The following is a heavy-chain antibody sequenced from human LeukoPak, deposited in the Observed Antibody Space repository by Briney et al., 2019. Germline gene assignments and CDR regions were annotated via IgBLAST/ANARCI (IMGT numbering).Heavy chain of an antibody. Sequence: ASVTVSCKASGYTFTTYGISWVRQAPGQGLEWMGWISAYNGNTNYAQKLQGRVTMTTDTSTSTAYMELRSLRSDDTAVYYCARDLIAARPNWYDPWGQGTLVTVSS. V-gene: IGHV1-18*01. J-gene: IGHJ5*02. D-gene: IGHD6-6*01. CDR3: ARDLIAARPNWYDP. CDR2: ISAYNGNT. CDR1: GYTFTTYG.